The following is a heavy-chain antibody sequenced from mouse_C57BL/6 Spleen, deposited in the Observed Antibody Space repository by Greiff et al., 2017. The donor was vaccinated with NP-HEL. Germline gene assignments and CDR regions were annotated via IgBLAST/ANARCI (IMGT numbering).Heavy chain of an antibody. CDR2: IYPGDGDT. V-gene: IGHV1-80*01. J-gene: IGHJ3*01. CDR3: ARDYGSSYEGFAY. Sequence: VQLQQSGASVKISCKASGYAFSSYWMNWVKQRPGKGLEWIGQIYPGDGDTNYNGKFKGKATLTADKSSSTAYMQLSSLTSEDSAVYFCARDYGSSYEGFAYWGQGTLVTVSA. D-gene: IGHD1-1*01. CDR1: GYAFSSYW.